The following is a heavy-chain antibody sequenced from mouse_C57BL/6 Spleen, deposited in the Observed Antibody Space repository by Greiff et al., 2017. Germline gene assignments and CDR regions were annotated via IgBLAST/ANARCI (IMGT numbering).Heavy chain of an antibody. J-gene: IGHJ3*01. D-gene: IGHD2-4*01. Sequence: EVHLVESGGGLVKPGGSLKLSCAASGFTFSSYTMSWVRQTPEKRLEWVATISGGGGNTYYPDSVKGRLTISRDNAKDTLYLQMSSLRSEDTALYYCARDYDGFAYWGQGTLVTVSA. CDR1: GFTFSSYT. CDR2: ISGGGGNT. CDR3: ARDYDGFAY. V-gene: IGHV5-9*01.